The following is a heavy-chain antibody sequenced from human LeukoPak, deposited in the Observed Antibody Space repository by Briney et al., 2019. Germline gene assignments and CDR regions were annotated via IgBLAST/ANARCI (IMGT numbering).Heavy chain of an antibody. J-gene: IGHJ4*02. V-gene: IGHV1-2*02. CDR2: INPNSGGT. D-gene: IGHD3-22*01. CDR1: GYTFTDQY. Sequence: ASVKVSCKASGYTFTDQYLHWMRQAPGQGLEWMGWINPNSGGTNYAPKFQGRVTMTRDTSISTAYMELSSLRSDDTALYFCASVKYSSLSPWDYWGQGTLVTVSS. CDR3: ASVKYSSLSPWDY.